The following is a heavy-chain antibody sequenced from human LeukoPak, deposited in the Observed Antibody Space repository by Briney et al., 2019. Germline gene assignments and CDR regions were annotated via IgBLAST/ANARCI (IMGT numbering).Heavy chain of an antibody. CDR2: IRSKAYGGTT. V-gene: IGHV3-49*03. CDR1: GFTFGDYA. J-gene: IGHJ4*02. CDR3: TRDRYSGSYYGDY. D-gene: IGHD1-26*01. Sequence: GGSLRLSCTASGFTFGDYAMRWLRQAPGKGLEWVGFIRSKAYGGTTEYAASVKGRFTISRDDSKSIAYLQMNSLKTEDTAVYYCTRDRYSGSYYGDYWGQGTLVTVSS.